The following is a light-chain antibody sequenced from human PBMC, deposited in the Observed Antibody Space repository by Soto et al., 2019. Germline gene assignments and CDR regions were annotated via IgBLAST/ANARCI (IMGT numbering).Light chain of an antibody. CDR3: QEYSNWPLYY. CDR1: QSVSSN. J-gene: IGKJ2*01. CDR2: GAS. Sequence: EIVMTQSPDTLSVSPGERATLSCRASQSVSSNLAWYQQKPGQAPRLLIYGASTRATGVPARFSGSGSGTEFTLTISSLQSEDFAVYYCQEYSNWPLYYFGQGTKLEIK. V-gene: IGKV3-15*01.